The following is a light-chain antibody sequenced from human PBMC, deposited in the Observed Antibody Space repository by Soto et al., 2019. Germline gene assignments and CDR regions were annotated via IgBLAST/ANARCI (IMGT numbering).Light chain of an antibody. CDR2: DAS. Sequence: MLTQSPATLSLSPGDRAILSCRASQDVSISLGWYQQKPGQAPRLLIYDASNRATGIPDRFSGSGSWTDFTLTISSLEPEDFAVYYCLQRASWRSFGQGTKLEIK. J-gene: IGKJ2*01. CDR3: LQRASWRS. V-gene: IGKV3D-11*01. CDR1: QDVSIS.